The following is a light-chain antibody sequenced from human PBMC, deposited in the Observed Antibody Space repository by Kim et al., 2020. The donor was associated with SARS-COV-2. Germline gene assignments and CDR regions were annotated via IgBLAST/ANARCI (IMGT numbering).Light chain of an antibody. CDR3: QSPDSSATYRV. V-gene: IGLV3-25*03. CDR2: KDT. CDR1: ELPRQY. J-gene: IGLJ3*02. Sequence: SSELTQPPSVSVSPGQTARITCSGDELPRQYSYWYQQKPGQAPVLVIYKDTERPSGIPERFSGSSSGTTVTLTISGVQAEDEADYYCQSPDSSATYRVFGGGTQLTVL.